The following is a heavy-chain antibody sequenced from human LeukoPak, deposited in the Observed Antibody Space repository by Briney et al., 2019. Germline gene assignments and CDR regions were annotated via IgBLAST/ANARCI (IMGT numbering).Heavy chain of an antibody. CDR2: IFYGGDA. J-gene: IGHJ4*02. CDR1: GGSISIGDYY. D-gene: IGHD3-22*01. V-gene: IGHV4-30-4*01. Sequence: SQTLSLTCTVSGGSISIGDYYGSSIRQPRGKGLEWFGYIFYGGDAYYNPSLKRRVTISVDTSYNQFPLRLSSVTAADTAVYYCARILRGFYDGSGYSDYWGQGTLVTVSS. CDR3: ARILRGFYDGSGYSDY.